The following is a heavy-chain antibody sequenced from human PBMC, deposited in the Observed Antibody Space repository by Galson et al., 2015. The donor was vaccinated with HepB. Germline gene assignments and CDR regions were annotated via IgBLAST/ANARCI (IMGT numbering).Heavy chain of an antibody. V-gene: IGHV4-39*01. D-gene: IGHD3-16*01. Sequence: ETLSLTCNVSGGPLDSFYYYWAWIRQSQGKGLEWIGSIYKSGSTYYSPYFKSRVSLSVDTSKNQFSLKMNSVTAADTAVYYCARHNDYVWGTQHDGFHIWGQGTTVTVS. CDR1: GGPLDSFYYY. J-gene: IGHJ3*02. CDR2: IYKSGST. CDR3: ARHNDYVWGTQHDGFHI.